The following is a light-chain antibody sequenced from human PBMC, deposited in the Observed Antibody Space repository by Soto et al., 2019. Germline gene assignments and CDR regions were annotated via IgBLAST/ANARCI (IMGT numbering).Light chain of an antibody. CDR1: QNINSY. V-gene: IGKV1-39*01. CDR2: AAS. CDR3: QGSYNLHT. J-gene: IGKJ4*01. Sequence: DIQMTQSPSSLSASVGDRVTITCRASQNINSYLNWYQQKVGEAPKLLINAASTLQSGVPLRFRGSGSGTDFTLTISSLPPEDFATYYCQGSYNLHTFGGGTKMEIK.